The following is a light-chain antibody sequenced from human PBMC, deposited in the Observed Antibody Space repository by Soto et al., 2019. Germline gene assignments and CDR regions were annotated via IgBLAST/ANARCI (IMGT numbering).Light chain of an antibody. J-gene: IGKJ1*01. CDR1: QGIGTY. V-gene: IGKV1-9*01. Sequence: SAVSASIGDRVTVTCRASQGIGTYLVWYQQKSGKAPTVLIYASSTLQTGVPSRFSGSGSGTDFSLTICSLHPEDVATYYCQPYGSSCTFGQVAKV. CDR3: QPYGSSCT. CDR2: ASS.